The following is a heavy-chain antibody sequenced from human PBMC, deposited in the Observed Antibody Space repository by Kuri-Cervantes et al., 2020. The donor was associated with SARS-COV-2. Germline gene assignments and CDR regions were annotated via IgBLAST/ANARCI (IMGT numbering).Heavy chain of an antibody. Sequence: GGSLRLSCAASRFTFNNYDLIWVRQAPGKGLEWVSSISTSGGDTNYADSLKGRFTISRDNSKNTLHLQMNSLRVEDTAVYYCASVSTMGVSLDWGQGTLVTVSS. D-gene: IGHD5-24*01. CDR2: ISTSGGDT. J-gene: IGHJ4*02. V-gene: IGHV3-23*01. CDR1: RFTFNNYD. CDR3: ASVSTMGVSLD.